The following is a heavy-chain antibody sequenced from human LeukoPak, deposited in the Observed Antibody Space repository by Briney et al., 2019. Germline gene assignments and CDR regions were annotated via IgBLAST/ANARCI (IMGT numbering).Heavy chain of an antibody. J-gene: IGHJ4*02. CDR3: ARDRGYSGYGDY. D-gene: IGHD5-12*01. V-gene: IGHV1-2*02. Sequence: ASVKVSCKASGYTFTGYYMHWVRQAPGQGLEWMGWINPNSGGTNYAQKFQGRVIMTRDTSISTAYMELSRLRSDDTAVYYCARDRGYSGYGDYWGQGTLVTVSS. CDR1: GYTFTGYY. CDR2: INPNSGGT.